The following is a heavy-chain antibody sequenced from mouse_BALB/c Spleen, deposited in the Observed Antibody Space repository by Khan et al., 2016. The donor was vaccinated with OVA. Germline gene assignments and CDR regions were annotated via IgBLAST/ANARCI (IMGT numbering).Heavy chain of an antibody. Sequence: VQLQQSGTVLARPGASVKMSCKTSGYIFTSYWIHWVKQRPGQGLEWIGGIFPGSTDTSYNQKFKDKAKLTAVTSASNAYMELSSLTNEDSAVYYCTRAGFGAFAYWGLGTLVTVSA. CDR3: TRAGFGAFAY. CDR2: IFPGSTDT. V-gene: IGHV1-5*01. D-gene: IGHD3-1*01. J-gene: IGHJ3*01. CDR1: GYIFTSYW.